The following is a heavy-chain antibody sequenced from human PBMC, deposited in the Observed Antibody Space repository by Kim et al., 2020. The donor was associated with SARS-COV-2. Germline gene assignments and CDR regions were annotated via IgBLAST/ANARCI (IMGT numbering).Heavy chain of an antibody. CDR3: ARHQFNNPARGWFDP. J-gene: IGHJ5*02. V-gene: IGHV4-39*01. CDR2: IYYSGST. CDR1: GGSISSSSYY. D-gene: IGHD1-1*01. Sequence: SETLSLTCTVSGGSISSSSYYWGWIRQPPGKGLEWIGSIYYSGSTYYNPSLKSRVTISVDTSKNQLSLKLSSVTAADTAVYYCARHQFNNPARGWFDPWGQGTLVTVSS.